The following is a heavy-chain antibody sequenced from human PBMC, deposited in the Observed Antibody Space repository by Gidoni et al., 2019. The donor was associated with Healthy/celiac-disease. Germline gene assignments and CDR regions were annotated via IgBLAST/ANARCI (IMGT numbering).Heavy chain of an antibody. J-gene: IGHJ5*02. CDR1: GGTFSSYA. V-gene: IGHV1-69*01. Sequence: QVQLLQSGAEVKKPGSSVKVSCQASGGTFSSYAISWVRQAPGQGLEWMGGIIPIFGTANYAQKCQGRVTITADESTSTAYMELSSLRSEDTAVYYCAREVGSGWYRGFDPWGQGTLVTVSS. CDR2: IIPIFGTA. D-gene: IGHD6-19*01. CDR3: AREVGSGWYRGFDP.